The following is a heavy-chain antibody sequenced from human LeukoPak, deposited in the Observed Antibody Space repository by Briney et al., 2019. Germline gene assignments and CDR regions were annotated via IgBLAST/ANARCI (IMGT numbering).Heavy chain of an antibody. CDR2: MSGSGGST. CDR1: GFTFSSYG. J-gene: IGHJ6*02. CDR3: ARVRYGELDV. D-gene: IGHD4-17*01. Sequence: GGSLRLSCAASGFTFSSYGMSWVRQAPGKGLEWVSSMSGSGGSTYYADSAKGRFTISRDDSKNTLYLQMNSLRAEDTAVYYCARVRYGELDVWGQGTMVTVSS. V-gene: IGHV3-23*01.